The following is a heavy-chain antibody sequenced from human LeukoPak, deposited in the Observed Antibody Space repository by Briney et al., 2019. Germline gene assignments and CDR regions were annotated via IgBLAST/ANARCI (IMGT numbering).Heavy chain of an antibody. V-gene: IGHV4-59*01. J-gene: IGHJ3*02. CDR2: IYYSGST. D-gene: IGHD3-10*01. Sequence: SETLSLTCTVSGGSISSYYWSWIRQPPGKGLEWIGYIYYSGSTNYNPSLKSRVTISVDTSKNQFSLKLSSVTAADTAVYYCASSIRWFSDAFDIWGQGTMVTVSS. CDR1: GGSISSYY. CDR3: ASSIRWFSDAFDI.